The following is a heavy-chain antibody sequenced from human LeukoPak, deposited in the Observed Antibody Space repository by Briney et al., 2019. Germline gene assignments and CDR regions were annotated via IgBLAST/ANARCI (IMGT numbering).Heavy chain of an antibody. CDR3: ARLAAAGFDY. Sequence: GESLKISCKGSGYSFTSYWIGWVRQMPGKGLEWMGIIYSDDSDTRYSPSLQSRVTISADKSNRTPSLEWSSQKAPHTSMYHCARLAAAGFDYWGQGTLVTVSS. CDR2: IYSDDSDT. CDR1: GYSFTSYW. J-gene: IGHJ4*02. V-gene: IGHV5-51*01. D-gene: IGHD6-13*01.